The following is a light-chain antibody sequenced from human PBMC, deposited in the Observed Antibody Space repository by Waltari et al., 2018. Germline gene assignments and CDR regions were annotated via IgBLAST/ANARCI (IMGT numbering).Light chain of an antibody. Sequence: NQLTQSPSSLSASVGDRVTITCRASQAISGYLACYQQKPGKAPKLLIYAASTLQSGVPSRFSGSGSGTDFTLTISSLQPEDFATYYCQQLKSYPITFGQGTRLEIK. V-gene: IGKV1-9*01. CDR2: AAS. CDR1: QAISGY. J-gene: IGKJ5*01. CDR3: QQLKSYPIT.